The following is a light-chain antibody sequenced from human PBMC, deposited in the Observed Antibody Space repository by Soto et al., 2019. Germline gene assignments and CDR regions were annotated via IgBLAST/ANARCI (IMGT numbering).Light chain of an antibody. J-gene: IGKJ1*01. CDR1: QSVSSSY. Sequence: EIVLTQSPGTLSLSPGERATLSCRASQSVSSSYLAWYQQKPGQAPRILIYGASSRATGIPDRFSGSGSVTDFTLTISRLEPEDCAVYYCQQYGSASWTFGQGTKVEIK. CDR3: QQYGSASWT. CDR2: GAS. V-gene: IGKV3-20*01.